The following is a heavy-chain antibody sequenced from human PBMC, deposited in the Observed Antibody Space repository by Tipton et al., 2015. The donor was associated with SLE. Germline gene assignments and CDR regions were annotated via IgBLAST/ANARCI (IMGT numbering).Heavy chain of an antibody. V-gene: IGHV3-23*01. CDR1: GFTFSSYA. D-gene: IGHD1-26*01. CDR2: ISGSGGST. J-gene: IGHJ6*02. Sequence: SLRLSCAASGFTFSSYAMSWVRQAPGKGLEWVSAISGSGGSTYYADSVKGRFTISRDNSKNTLYLQMNSLRAEDTAVYYCAKDRASGSSYCYGMDVWGQGTTVTVSS. CDR3: AKDRASGSSYCYGMDV.